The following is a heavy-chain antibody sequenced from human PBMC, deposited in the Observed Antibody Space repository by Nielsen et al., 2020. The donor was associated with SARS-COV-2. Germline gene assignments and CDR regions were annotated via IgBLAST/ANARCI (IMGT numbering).Heavy chain of an antibody. CDR2: ISSNGGRT. CDR3: VRYMWLARAGTYFDY. V-gene: IGHV3-64D*09. Sequence: GGSLRLSCSASGFTFSNYAMSWVRQAPGKGLEYVSGISSNGGRTYYADSVKGRLTISRDNSKNTLYLQMSSLRAEDTAVYYCVRYMWLARAGTYFDYWGQGTLVTVSS. D-gene: IGHD6-19*01. CDR1: GFTFSNYA. J-gene: IGHJ4*02.